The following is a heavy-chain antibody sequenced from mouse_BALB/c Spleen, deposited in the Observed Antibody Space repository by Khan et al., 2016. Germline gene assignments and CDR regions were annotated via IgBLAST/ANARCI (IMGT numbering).Heavy chain of an antibody. D-gene: IGHD4-1*01. J-gene: IGHJ2*01. Sequence: QVRLQQSGAELMKPGASVKISCRATGYTFSSYWIEWIKQRPGHGLEWIGQILPGSGSTHYNENFKGKATFTADTSSNTVYMQLSSLTSEDSAVYYCARNWAVDYGGQGTTLTVSS. V-gene: IGHV1-9*01. CDR3: ARNWAVDY. CDR1: GYTFSSYW. CDR2: ILPGSGST.